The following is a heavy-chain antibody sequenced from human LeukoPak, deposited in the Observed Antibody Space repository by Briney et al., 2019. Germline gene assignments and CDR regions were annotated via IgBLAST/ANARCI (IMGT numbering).Heavy chain of an antibody. J-gene: IGHJ6*03. V-gene: IGHV1-18*01. CDR3: ARDRGYVLRFLEWLPNMDV. D-gene: IGHD3-3*01. CDR1: GYTFTSYG. CDR2: ISAYNGNT. Sequence: ASVKVSCKASGYTFTSYGISWVRQAPGQGLEWMGWISAYNGNTNYAQKLQGRVTMTTDTSASTAYMELRSLRSDDTAVYYCARDRGYVLRFLEWLPNMDVWGKGTTVTVSS.